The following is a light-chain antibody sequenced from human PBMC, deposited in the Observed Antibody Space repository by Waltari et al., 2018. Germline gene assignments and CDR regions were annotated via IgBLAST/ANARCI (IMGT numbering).Light chain of an antibody. CDR2: DAS. Sequence: EIVMTQSPATLSLSPGERATLSCRASQSVNSRLAWYQQKPGQAPRLLIYDASNRATGIPDRFSGSGSGTDFTLTISSLEPEDVAVYFCQQESNWSLTFGGGTKVEIK. V-gene: IGKV3D-15*01. CDR3: QQESNWSLT. J-gene: IGKJ4*01. CDR1: QSVNSR.